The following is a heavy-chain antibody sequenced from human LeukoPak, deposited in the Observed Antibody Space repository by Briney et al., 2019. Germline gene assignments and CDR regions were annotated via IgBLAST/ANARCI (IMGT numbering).Heavy chain of an antibody. CDR2: IRSKAYGGTT. J-gene: IGHJ3*02. Sequence: GGSLRLSCTASGFTFGDYAVSWFRQAPGKGLEWVGFIRSKAYGGTTEYAASVKGRFTISRDDSKSIAYPQMISLKTEDTAVYYCTRDRSAWYYYGSGSYYSDAFDIWGQGTMVTVSS. V-gene: IGHV3-49*03. CDR1: GFTFGDYA. CDR3: TRDRSAWYYYGSGSYYSDAFDI. D-gene: IGHD3-10*01.